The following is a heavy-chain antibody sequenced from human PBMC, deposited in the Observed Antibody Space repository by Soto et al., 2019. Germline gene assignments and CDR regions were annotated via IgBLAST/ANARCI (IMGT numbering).Heavy chain of an antibody. J-gene: IGHJ6*02. CDR1: GYTFTSYY. D-gene: IGHD4-17*01. V-gene: IGHV1-46*01. Sequence: ASVKVSCKASGYTFTSYYMHWVRQAPGQGLEWMGIINPSGGSTSYAQKFQGRVTMTRDTSTSTVYMELSSLRSEDTAVYYCARDYAVTTPQGGDYYYGMDVWGQGTTVTVSS. CDR3: ARDYAVTTPQGGDYYYGMDV. CDR2: INPSGGST.